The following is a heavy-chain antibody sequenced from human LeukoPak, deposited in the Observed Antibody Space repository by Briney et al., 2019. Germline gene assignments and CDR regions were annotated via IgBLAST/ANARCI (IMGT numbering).Heavy chain of an antibody. D-gene: IGHD3-3*01. CDR3: ARVSPQASDFRSGYNADFED. J-gene: IGHJ4*02. CDR2: ISYDGGNT. Sequence: GGSLRLSCAASGFTFSSYALHWVRQAPGKGLEWVALISYDGGNTYYAGSVKGRFTISRDNFKNSLFLQMNSLTPEDTAVYYCARVSPQASDFRSGYNADFEDWGQGTLVTVSS. CDR1: GFTFSSYA. V-gene: IGHV3-30*04.